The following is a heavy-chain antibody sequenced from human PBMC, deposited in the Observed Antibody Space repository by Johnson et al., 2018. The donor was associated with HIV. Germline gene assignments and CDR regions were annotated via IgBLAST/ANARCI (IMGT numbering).Heavy chain of an antibody. CDR1: GFTFSSYA. J-gene: IGHJ3*02. D-gene: IGHD1-26*01. CDR2: ISYDGSDK. V-gene: IGHV3-30*04. Sequence: VQLVESGGGVVQPGRSLRLSCAASGFTFSSYAMHWVRQAPAKGLEWVAVISYDGSDKYYADSVKGRFTISRDSSKNTLYLQMNSLRAEDTAIYYCAKKGNVGSWDLDAFDIWGQGTMVTVSS. CDR3: AKKGNVGSWDLDAFDI.